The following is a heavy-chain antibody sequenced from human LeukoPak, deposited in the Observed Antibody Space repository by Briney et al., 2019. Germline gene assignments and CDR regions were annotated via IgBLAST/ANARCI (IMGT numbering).Heavy chain of an antibody. V-gene: IGHV3-7*01. Sequence: GGSLRLSCAASGFTFSSYWMSWVRQAPGKGLERVANIKQDGSEKYYVDSVKGRFTISRDNAKNSLYLQMNSLRAEDTAVYYCARERHYDFYYIRGEYNWFDPWGQGTLVTVSS. J-gene: IGHJ5*02. CDR2: IKQDGSEK. D-gene: IGHD3-3*01. CDR3: ARERHYDFYYIRGEYNWFDP. CDR1: GFTFSSYW.